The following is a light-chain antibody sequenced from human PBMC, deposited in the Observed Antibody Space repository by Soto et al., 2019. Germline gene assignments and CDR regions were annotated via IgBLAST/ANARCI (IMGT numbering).Light chain of an antibody. CDR3: AAWDDSLNGQV. J-gene: IGLJ1*01. Sequence: QSVLTQPPSASWTPGQRVTISCSGNSPNIGTNTLNWYLQLPGTAPKLLIYSNNQRPSGVPDRFSGSKSGTSASLAISGLQYDDEADYYCAAWDDSLNGQVFGTGTKVTV. V-gene: IGLV1-44*01. CDR2: SNN. CDR1: SPNIGTNT.